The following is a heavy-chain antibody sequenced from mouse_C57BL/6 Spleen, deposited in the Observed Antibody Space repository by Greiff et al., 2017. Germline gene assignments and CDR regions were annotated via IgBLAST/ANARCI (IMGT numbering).Heavy chain of an antibody. V-gene: IGHV5-17*01. J-gene: IGHJ2*01. CDR3: ARDWDYFDY. CDR1: GFTFSDYG. CDR2: ISSGSSTI. D-gene: IGHD4-1*01. Sequence: EVKLMESGGGLVKPGGSLKLSCAASGFTFSDYGMHWVRQAPEKGLEWVAYISSGSSTIYYADTVKGRFTISRDNAKNTLFLQMTSLRSQDTAMYYCARDWDYFDYWGQGTTLTVSS.